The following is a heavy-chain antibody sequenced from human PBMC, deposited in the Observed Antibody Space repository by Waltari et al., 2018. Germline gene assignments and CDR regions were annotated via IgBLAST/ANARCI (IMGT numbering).Heavy chain of an antibody. CDR3: ARDDGQWLTKGGGMDV. CDR2: ISSMSSYI. J-gene: IGHJ6*02. D-gene: IGHD6-19*01. Sequence: EVQLVESGGGLVKPGGSLRLSCAASGFTFSSYSMNWVRQAPGKGLEWVSAISSMSSYIYYADSVKGRFTISRDNAKTSLYLQMNSLRAEDTAVYYCARDDGQWLTKGGGMDVWGQGTTVTVSS. CDR1: GFTFSSYS. V-gene: IGHV3-21*01.